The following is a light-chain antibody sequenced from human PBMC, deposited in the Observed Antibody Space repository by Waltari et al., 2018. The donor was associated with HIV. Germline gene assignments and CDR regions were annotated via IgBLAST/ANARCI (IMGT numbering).Light chain of an antibody. Sequence: QTVVTQEPSFSVSPGGTVTLTCGLSSGSFSTRYYPSWYQQTPGQAPRTLIYSTNTRSSGVPDRFSGSILGNKAALTITGAQADDESDYYCVLYMGSGIWVFGGGTKLTVL. J-gene: IGLJ3*02. V-gene: IGLV8-61*01. CDR2: STN. CDR3: VLYMGSGIWV. CDR1: SGSFSTRYY.